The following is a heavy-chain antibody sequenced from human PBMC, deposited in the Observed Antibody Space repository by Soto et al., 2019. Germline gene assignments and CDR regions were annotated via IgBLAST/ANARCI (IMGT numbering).Heavy chain of an antibody. V-gene: IGHV1-2*02. CDR3: AREREASADYNGMAV. CDR1: GYTLTAYY. CDR2: INTMSGGT. Sequence: AAVNDSFQASGYTLTAYYMHWVRQAPGRRLEWMGGINTMSGGTIYTQKSQGRITLTRDTSASTAYMEMSRLRSAETAVYYCAREREASADYNGMAVWGQGTTVTVSS. J-gene: IGHJ6*02.